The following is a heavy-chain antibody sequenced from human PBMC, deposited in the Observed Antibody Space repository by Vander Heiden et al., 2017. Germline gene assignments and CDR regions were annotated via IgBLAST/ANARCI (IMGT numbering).Heavy chain of an antibody. V-gene: IGHV3-48*02. CDR2: ISSSSSTI. CDR3: AREGPTVVTPSYWYFDL. J-gene: IGHJ2*01. Sequence: EVHLVESGGGLVQPGGSLRLSCAASGSTFSSYSMNWVRQAPGKGLEWVSYISSSSSTIYYADSVKGRFTISRDNAKNSLYLQMNSLRDEDTAVYYCAREGPTVVTPSYWYFDLWGRGTLVTVSS. CDR1: GSTFSSYS. D-gene: IGHD4-17*01.